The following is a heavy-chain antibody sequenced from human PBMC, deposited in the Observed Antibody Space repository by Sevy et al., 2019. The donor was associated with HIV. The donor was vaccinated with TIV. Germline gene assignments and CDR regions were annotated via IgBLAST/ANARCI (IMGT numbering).Heavy chain of an antibody. CDR3: ARGGYTSGGLQGRGYFDY. CDR1: GFSFSDYY. J-gene: IGHJ4*02. V-gene: IGHV3-11*01. CDR2: ISSSGSTI. Sequence: GGSLRLSCAASGFSFSDYYMSWIRQAPGKGLEWISYISSSGSTIYYADSVKGRFTISRDNAKSSLYLQMNSLRAEDTAVYDWARGGYTSGGLQGRGYFDYWGQGTLVTVSS. D-gene: IGHD1-26*01.